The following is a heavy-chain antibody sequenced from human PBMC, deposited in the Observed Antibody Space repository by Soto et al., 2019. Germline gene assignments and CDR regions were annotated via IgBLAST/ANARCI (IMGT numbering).Heavy chain of an antibody. CDR2: IIPILGIA. CDR3: AREDLLAYCGGDCYSYFDY. D-gene: IGHD2-21*02. V-gene: IGHV1-69*04. Sequence: ASVKVSCKASGGTFSSYTISWVRQAPGQGLEWMGRIIPILGIANYAQKFQGRVTITADKSTSTAYMELSSLRSEDMAVYYCAREDLLAYCGGDCYSYFDYWGQGTLVTVSS. CDR1: GGTFSSYT. J-gene: IGHJ4*02.